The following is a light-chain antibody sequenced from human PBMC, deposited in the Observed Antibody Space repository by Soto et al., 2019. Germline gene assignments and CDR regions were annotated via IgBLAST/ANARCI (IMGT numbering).Light chain of an antibody. V-gene: IGKV1-5*03. CDR2: KAS. Sequence: DIQMTQSPSTLSGSVGDRVTITCWASQTISSWLAWYQQKPGKAPKLLIYKASTLKSGVPSRFSGSGSGTEFTLTISSLQPDDFATYYCQQYNSYWTFGQGTKVDI. CDR3: QQYNSYWT. J-gene: IGKJ1*01. CDR1: QTISSW.